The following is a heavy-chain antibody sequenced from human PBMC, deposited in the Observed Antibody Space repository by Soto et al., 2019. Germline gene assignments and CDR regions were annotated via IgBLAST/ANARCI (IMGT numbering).Heavy chain of an antibody. CDR3: ARMGIAVPGPIGGGPFDI. Sequence: SGPTLVNPTQGLTLTCTFSGFSLSTSGMCVSRIRQPPGKALELLALIDWDDDKLYSASLKTRLTISRGTSRNQVVLSMTNMDPVDTATYYCARMGIAVPGPIGGGPFDIWGQGTMVTVSS. D-gene: IGHD6-19*01. CDR1: GFSLSTSGMC. J-gene: IGHJ3*02. V-gene: IGHV2-70*01. CDR2: IDWDDDK.